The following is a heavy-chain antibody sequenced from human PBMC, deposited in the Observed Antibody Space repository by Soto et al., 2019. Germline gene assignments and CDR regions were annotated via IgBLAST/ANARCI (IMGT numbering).Heavy chain of an antibody. D-gene: IGHD3-3*01. CDR3: AKDLLVLRFLEWQGGMDV. Sequence: PGGSLRLSCAASGFTFSSYAMSWVRQAPGKGLEWVSAISGSGGSTYYADSVKDRFTISRDNSKNTLYLQMNSLRAEDTAVYYCAKDLLVLRFLEWQGGMDVWSQGTTVTVSS. CDR1: GFTFSSYA. CDR2: ISGSGGST. V-gene: IGHV3-23*01. J-gene: IGHJ6*02.